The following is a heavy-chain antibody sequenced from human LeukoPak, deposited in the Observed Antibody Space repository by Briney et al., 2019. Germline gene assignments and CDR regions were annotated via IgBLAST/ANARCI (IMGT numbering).Heavy chain of an antibody. Sequence: GGSLRLSCAASGFTFNSYAMSWVRQAPGKGLEWVSAVSGSGGSTYYADSVKGRFTISRDNSRNTLYVQMNSLRGEDTAVYYCAKDNSKYSFDYWGQGTLVTVTS. CDR2: VSGSGGST. CDR1: GFTFNSYA. D-gene: IGHD4-23*01. CDR3: AKDNSKYSFDY. V-gene: IGHV3-23*01. J-gene: IGHJ4*02.